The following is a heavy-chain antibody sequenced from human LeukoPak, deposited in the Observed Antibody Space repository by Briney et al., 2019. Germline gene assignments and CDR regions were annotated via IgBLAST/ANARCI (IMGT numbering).Heavy chain of an antibody. CDR2: INTNTGNP. CDR1: GYTFTSYA. V-gene: IGHV7-4-1*02. CDR3: ARDTVAGTYNWFDP. Sequence: ASVKVSCKASGYTFTSYAMNWVRQAPGQGLEWMGWINTNTGNPTYAQGFTGRFVFSLDTSVSTAYLQISSLKAEDTAVYHCARDTVAGTYNWFDPWGQGTLVTVSS. J-gene: IGHJ5*02. D-gene: IGHD6-19*01.